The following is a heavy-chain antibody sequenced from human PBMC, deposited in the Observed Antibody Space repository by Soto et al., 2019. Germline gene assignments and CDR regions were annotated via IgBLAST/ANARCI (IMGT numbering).Heavy chain of an antibody. CDR2: IIHSGRD. Sequence: QVHLQQWGAGLLKPSETLSLTCAVDGGSFSGYHWTWIRQFPGKGLEWIGEIIHSGRDNYNPSLSGRVSLSIDPSKKQFSLKLTSVPASDTALYSCARPTPRGIGFGDYQGLDIWGRGTRVTVSS. CDR1: GGSFSGYH. CDR3: ARPTPRGIGFGDYQGLDI. V-gene: IGHV4-34*12. D-gene: IGHD4-17*01. J-gene: IGHJ2*01.